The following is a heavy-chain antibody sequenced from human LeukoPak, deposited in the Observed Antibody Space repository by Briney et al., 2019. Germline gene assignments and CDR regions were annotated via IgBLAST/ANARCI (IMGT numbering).Heavy chain of an antibody. Sequence: EPSETLSLTRTVSGGSISSGGYYWSWIRQHPGKGLEWIGYIYYSGSTYYNPSLKSRVTISVDTSKNQFSLKLSSVTAADTAVYYCARATVVSTRHFDYWGQGTLVTVSS. CDR2: IYYSGST. J-gene: IGHJ4*02. CDR3: ARATVVSTRHFDY. D-gene: IGHD4-23*01. V-gene: IGHV4-31*03. CDR1: GGSISSGGYY.